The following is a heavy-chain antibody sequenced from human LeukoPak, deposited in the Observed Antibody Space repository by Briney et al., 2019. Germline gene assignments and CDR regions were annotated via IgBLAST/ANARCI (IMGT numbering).Heavy chain of an antibody. J-gene: IGHJ4*02. V-gene: IGHV4-61*02. D-gene: IGHD2-8*02. CDR1: GGSISSGSYY. Sequence: PSETLSLTCTVSGGSISSGSYYWSWIRQPAGKGLEWIGRIYTSGSTNYNPSLKSRVTISVDTSKNQFSLKLSSVTAADTAVYYCARVDCTSVNCRTYYLDRWGQGTQVTVSS. CDR3: ARVDCTSVNCRTYYLDR. CDR2: IYTSGST.